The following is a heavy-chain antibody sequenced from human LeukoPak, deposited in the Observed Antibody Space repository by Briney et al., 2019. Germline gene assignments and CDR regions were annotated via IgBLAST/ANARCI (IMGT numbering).Heavy chain of an antibody. Sequence: GGSLRLSCAASGFTFSSYAMSWVRQAPGKGLECVSAISGSGGSTYYADSVKGRFTISRDNSKNTLYLQMNSLRAEDTAVYYCAKLSRFWRIVEVPAAMLSVWGKGTTVTVSS. CDR1: GFTFSSYA. J-gene: IGHJ6*04. V-gene: IGHV3-23*01. CDR3: AKLSRFWRIVEVPAAMLSV. D-gene: IGHD2-2*01. CDR2: ISGSGGST.